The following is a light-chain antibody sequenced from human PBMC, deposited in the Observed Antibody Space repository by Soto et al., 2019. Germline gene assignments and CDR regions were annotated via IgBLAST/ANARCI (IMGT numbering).Light chain of an antibody. V-gene: IGKV1-39*01. CDR3: QQGYRIFQT. CDR2: AAS. J-gene: IGKJ1*01. CDR1: QGISSY. Sequence: IQLTQSPSSLSASVGDRVTIPCRASQGISSYLGCYQQKPGKAPTLLIYAASTLQSGVPSRFSGSGSGTDFNLTISSLNPEDFATYFCQQGYRIFQTFGQGTKVDIK.